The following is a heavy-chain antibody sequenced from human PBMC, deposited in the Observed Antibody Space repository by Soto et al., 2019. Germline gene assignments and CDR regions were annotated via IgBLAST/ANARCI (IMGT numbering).Heavy chain of an antibody. J-gene: IGHJ6*02. V-gene: IGHV1-69*06. D-gene: IGHD5-18*01. CDR2: IIPIFGTA. Sequence: GASVKVSCKASGGTFSSYAISWVRQAPGQGLEWMGGIIPIFGTANYAQKFQGRVTITADKSTSTAYMELSSLRSEDTAVYYCARGRIQLWLVHHYYYYYGMDVWGQGTTVTVSS. CDR3: ARGRIQLWLVHHYYYYYGMDV. CDR1: GGTFSSYA.